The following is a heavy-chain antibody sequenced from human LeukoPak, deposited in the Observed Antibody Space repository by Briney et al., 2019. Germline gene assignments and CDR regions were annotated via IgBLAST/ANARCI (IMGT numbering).Heavy chain of an antibody. CDR1: GGSISSYY. Sequence: PSETLSLTCTVSGGSISSYYWSWIRQPPGKGLEWIGYIYYSGSTNYNPSLKGRVTISVDTSKNQFSLKLSSVTAADTAVYYCARGRRQLVRLKDYYYGMDVWGQGTTVTVSS. V-gene: IGHV4-59*12. CDR2: IYYSGST. CDR3: ARGRRQLVRLKDYYYGMDV. J-gene: IGHJ6*02. D-gene: IGHD6-6*01.